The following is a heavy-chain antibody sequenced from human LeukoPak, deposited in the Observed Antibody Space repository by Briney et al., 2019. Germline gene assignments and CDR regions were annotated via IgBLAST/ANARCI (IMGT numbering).Heavy chain of an antibody. Sequence: PSETLSLTCTVSGYSISTGYYWGWIRQPPGKGLEWIGSIYRSGSTSYNPSLKSRLTISVDTSKNQFSLNLNSVTAADTAVYYCVRKSGSSTGRGVDSWGQGTLVTVSS. J-gene: IGHJ4*02. CDR2: IYRSGST. CDR1: GYSISTGYY. CDR3: VRKSGSSTGRGVDS. D-gene: IGHD1-26*01. V-gene: IGHV4-38-2*02.